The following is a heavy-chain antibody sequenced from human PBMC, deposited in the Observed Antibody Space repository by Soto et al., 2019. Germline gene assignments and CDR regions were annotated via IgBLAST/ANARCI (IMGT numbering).Heavy chain of an antibody. J-gene: IGHJ4*02. CDR1: GFTFSRSA. CDR3: ARERHGESFTDF. V-gene: IGHV3-30-3*01. CDR2: ISYDGNDK. Sequence: QVQLVESGGGVVHPGRSLRLSCAASGFTFSRSAMHWVRQAPGKGLEWVAVISYDGNDKFYADSVKGRFTISRDNSKSTVYLEVNSLRGEDTAVYYCARERHGESFTDFWGQGTLVTVSS. D-gene: IGHD4-17*01.